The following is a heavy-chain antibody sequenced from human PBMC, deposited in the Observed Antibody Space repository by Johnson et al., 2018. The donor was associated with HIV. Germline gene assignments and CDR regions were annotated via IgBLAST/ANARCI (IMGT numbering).Heavy chain of an antibody. CDR1: GFTFSSNW. J-gene: IGHJ3*02. CDR2: IKEDGSEK. V-gene: IGHV3-7*05. D-gene: IGHD3-10*01. CDR3: ARPIARGASDI. Sequence: VQLVESGGGLVQPGGSLRLSCAASGFTFSSNWMNWVRQAPGKGLQWVANIKEDGSEKYYVDSVRGRFTISRDNAKNSLYLQINSLRVEDTAVYYCARPIARGASDIWGQGTMVTVSS.